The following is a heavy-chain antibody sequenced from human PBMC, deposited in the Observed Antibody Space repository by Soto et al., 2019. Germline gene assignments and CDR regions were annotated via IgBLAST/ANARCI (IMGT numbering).Heavy chain of an antibody. J-gene: IGHJ3*02. CDR3: ARLGISSLGEISWTLHDVFEI. CDR2: IYYSGRT. V-gene: IGHV4-39*01. CDR1: AGSISSSNYY. Sequence: TSETLSLTCTVSAGSISSSNYYWGWVRQPPGKGLEWIGSIYYSGRTYYNPSLKSRVTISVDTSKSQFSLKLTSVTAADTAVFYCARLGISSLGEISWTLHDVFEIWGRGTRVTVSS. D-gene: IGHD3-16*01.